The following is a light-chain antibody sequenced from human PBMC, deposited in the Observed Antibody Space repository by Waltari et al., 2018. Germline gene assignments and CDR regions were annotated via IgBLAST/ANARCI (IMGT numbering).Light chain of an antibody. Sequence: QSALTQPPSASGSPGQSVTISCTGTRSDVGGNNYVSWYQQHPGKAPKLMIYEVSKRPSGVPDPVSGSKSGNTASLTVSGLQADDEADYYCSSFAGSNVVFGGGTQLTVL. CDR1: RSDVGGNNY. J-gene: IGLJ2*01. CDR2: EVS. CDR3: SSFAGSNVV. V-gene: IGLV2-8*01.